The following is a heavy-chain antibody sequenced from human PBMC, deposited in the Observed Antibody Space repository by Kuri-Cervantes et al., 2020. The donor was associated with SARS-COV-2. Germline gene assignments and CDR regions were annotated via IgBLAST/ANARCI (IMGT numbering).Heavy chain of an antibody. Sequence: ASVKVSCKASGYTFTSYDINWVRQATGQGLEWMGWMNPNSGNTGYAQKFQGRVTMTRNTSISTASMELSSLRSDDTAVYYCARESLSPYGDYGTIDYWGQGTLVTVSS. CDR1: GYTFTSYD. CDR3: ARESLSPYGDYGTIDY. CDR2: MNPNSGNT. J-gene: IGHJ4*02. D-gene: IGHD4-17*01. V-gene: IGHV1-8*01.